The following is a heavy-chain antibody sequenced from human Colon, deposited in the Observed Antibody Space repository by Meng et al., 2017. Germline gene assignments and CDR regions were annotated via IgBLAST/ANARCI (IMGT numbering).Heavy chain of an antibody. CDR1: GDPFTISS. V-gene: IGHV1-69*02. CDR2: IIPVLNRA. Sequence: QVHLVQSGAEVKKPGSSVKVSCKVSGDPFTISSFNWVRQAPGQGLEWMGRIIPVLNRASYSQKFRGRVTITADKSTTTAYMELSSLTSEDTAVYYCASGDDYWGQGTLVTVSS. D-gene: IGHD3-3*01. CDR3: ASGDDY. J-gene: IGHJ4*02.